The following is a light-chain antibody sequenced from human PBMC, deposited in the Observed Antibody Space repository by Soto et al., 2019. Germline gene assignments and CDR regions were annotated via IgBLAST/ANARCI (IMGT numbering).Light chain of an antibody. CDR1: QSISRS. J-gene: IGKJ2*01. CDR2: DAS. Sequence: DIRRTKSHSTLSASVGDRVTITCRTSQSISRSLDWYQQKPGKAPKLLIYDASSLESGVPSRFSGSGSGTEFTLTISSLQPDDFATYYCQQYNSSSYTLGQRTKLEIK. V-gene: IGKV1-5*01. CDR3: QQYNSSSYT.